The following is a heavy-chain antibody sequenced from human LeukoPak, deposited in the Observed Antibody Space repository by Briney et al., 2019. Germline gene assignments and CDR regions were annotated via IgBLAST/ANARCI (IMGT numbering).Heavy chain of an antibody. Sequence: GGSLRLSCAASGFTFNNYAMTWVRQAPGKGLESVAIVNEDGSAKYYLDSVKGRFTISRDNARNSLYLEMNSLRAEDTAVYYCARDPGILSYDYWGQGTLVTVSS. V-gene: IGHV3-7*01. CDR1: GFTFNNYA. CDR2: VNEDGSAK. D-gene: IGHD2-15*01. J-gene: IGHJ4*02. CDR3: ARDPGILSYDY.